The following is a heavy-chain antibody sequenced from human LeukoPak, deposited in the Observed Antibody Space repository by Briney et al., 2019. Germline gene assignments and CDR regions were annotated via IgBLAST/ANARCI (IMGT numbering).Heavy chain of an antibody. CDR1: GGSFSGYY. J-gene: IGHJ4*02. V-gene: IGHV4-34*01. CDR3: ARLQTRWSPRD. CDR2: INHSGST. D-gene: IGHD4-23*01. Sequence: SETLSLTCAVYGGSFSGYYWSWIRQPPGKGLEWIGEINHSGSTNYNPSLKSRVTMSVDTSKNQFSLKLSSVTAADPAVYYCARLQTRWSPRDWGQGTLVTVSS.